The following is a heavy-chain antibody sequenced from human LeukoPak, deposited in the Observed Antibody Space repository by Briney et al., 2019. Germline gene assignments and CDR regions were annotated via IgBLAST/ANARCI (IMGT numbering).Heavy chain of an antibody. Sequence: GGSLRLTCAGSGFTLSNYWMTWVRQAPGKGLEWVANIKEDGSEKYYVDSVKGRFTISRDNAKNSLYLQMNSLRAEDTAVYYCARDPSSDAFDIWGQGTMVTVSS. J-gene: IGHJ3*02. CDR1: GFTLSNYW. V-gene: IGHV3-7*05. CDR2: IKEDGSEK. CDR3: ARDPSSDAFDI.